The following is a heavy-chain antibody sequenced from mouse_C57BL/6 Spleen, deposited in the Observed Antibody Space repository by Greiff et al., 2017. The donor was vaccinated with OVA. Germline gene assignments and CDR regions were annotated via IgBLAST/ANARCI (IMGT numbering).Heavy chain of an antibody. CDR1: GYAFSSSW. CDR3: ARSGYYDSLAY. D-gene: IGHD2-4*01. V-gene: IGHV1-82*01. J-gene: IGHJ3*01. CDR2: IYPGDGDT. Sequence: LQQSGPELVKPGASVKISCKASGYAFSSSWMNWVKQRPGKGLEWIGRIYPGDGDTNYNGKFKGKATLTADKSSSTAYMQLSSLTSEDSAVYVFARSGYYDSLAYWGQGTLVTVSA.